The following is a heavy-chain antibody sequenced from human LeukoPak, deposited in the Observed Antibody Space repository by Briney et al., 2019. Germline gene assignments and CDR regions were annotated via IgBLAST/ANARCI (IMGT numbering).Heavy chain of an antibody. CDR3: ARDLSNGGFDY. V-gene: IGHV3-11*01. CDR2: ISGSGSHI. D-gene: IGHD2-8*01. CDR1: GFTFRDYY. J-gene: IGHJ4*02. Sequence: GGSLRLSCAASGFTFRDYYMNWTRQAPGKGLEWVSYISGSGSHISYADSVKGRFTISGDNAKNSLFLQMNSLRAEDTALYYCARDLSNGGFDYWGQGTLVTFSS.